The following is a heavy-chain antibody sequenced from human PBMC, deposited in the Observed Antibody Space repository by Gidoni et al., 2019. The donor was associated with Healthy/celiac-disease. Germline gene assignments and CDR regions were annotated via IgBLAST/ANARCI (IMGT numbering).Heavy chain of an antibody. CDR3: AKGELSSGWLPYYFDY. D-gene: IGHD6-19*01. V-gene: IGHV3-30*18. CDR1: GFTFSRYG. CDR2: ISYDGSNK. J-gene: IGHJ4*02. Sequence: QVQLVESGGGVVQPGRSLRLSCAASGFTFSRYGMHWVRQAPGKGLEWVAVISYDGSNKYYADSVKGRFTISRDNSKNTLYLQMNSLRAEDTAVYYCAKGELSSGWLPYYFDYWGQGTLVTVSS.